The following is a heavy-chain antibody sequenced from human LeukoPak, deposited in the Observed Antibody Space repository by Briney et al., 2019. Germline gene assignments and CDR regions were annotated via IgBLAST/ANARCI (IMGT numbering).Heavy chain of an antibody. Sequence: GGSLRLSCAASGFTFSGYSMNWVRQAPGKGLEWVSSISSSSSYIYYADSVKGRFTISRDNAKNSLYLQMNSLRAEDTAVYYCARYSTPPNYDYWGQGTLVTVSS. CDR1: GFTFSGYS. CDR3: ARYSTPPNYDY. D-gene: IGHD4-11*01. V-gene: IGHV3-21*01. J-gene: IGHJ4*02. CDR2: ISSSSSYI.